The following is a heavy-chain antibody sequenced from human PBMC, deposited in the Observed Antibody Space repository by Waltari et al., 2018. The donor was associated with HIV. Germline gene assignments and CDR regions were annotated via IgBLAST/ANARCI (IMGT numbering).Heavy chain of an antibody. J-gene: IGHJ6*02. CDR2: IIPSLGIA. V-gene: IGHV1-69*02. Sequence: QVQLVQSGAEVKKPGSSVKVSCKASGGTFSSYTISWVRQAPGQGLEWMGRIIPSLGIANYAQKVQGRVTITADKSTSTAYMELSSLRSEDTAVYYCAVVVVAATHYYYYYGMDVWGQGTTVTVSS. CDR3: AVVVVAATHYYYYYGMDV. D-gene: IGHD2-15*01. CDR1: GGTFSSYT.